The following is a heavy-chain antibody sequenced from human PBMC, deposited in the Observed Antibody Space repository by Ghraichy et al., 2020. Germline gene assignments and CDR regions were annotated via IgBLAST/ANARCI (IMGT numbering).Heavy chain of an antibody. V-gene: IGHV4-59*01. D-gene: IGHD5-12*01. J-gene: IGHJ4*02. CDR1: GGSINSYY. CDR2: IHDSGTT. Sequence: SQTLSLTCAVSGGSINSYYWSWIRQPPGRGLEWIGYIHDSGTTKNNPSLRSRVTMSMDTSKNQFSLKLSSVTPADTAVYFCARDRGYARPAPFDRWGPGILVTVSS. CDR3: ARDRGYARPAPFDR.